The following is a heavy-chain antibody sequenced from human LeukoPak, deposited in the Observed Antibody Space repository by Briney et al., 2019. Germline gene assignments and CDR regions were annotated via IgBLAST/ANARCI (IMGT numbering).Heavy chain of an antibody. J-gene: IGHJ2*01. CDR2: IHTTGTT. V-gene: IGHV4-4*09. Sequence: SETLSLTCTVSTGSINNHYWSWIRQPPGGGLEWIGYIHTTGTTNYNPSLESRVTISVDTSSDQFSLKLSSVTAADTAVYYCVRLMVKLARGGNWDWYFDLWGRGTPVTVSP. CDR3: VRLMVKLARGGNWDWYFDL. D-gene: IGHD1-1*01. CDR1: TGSINNHY.